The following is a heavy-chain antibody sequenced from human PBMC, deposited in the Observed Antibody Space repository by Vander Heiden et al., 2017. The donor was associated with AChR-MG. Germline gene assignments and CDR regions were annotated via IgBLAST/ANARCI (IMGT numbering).Heavy chain of an antibody. J-gene: IGHJ4*02. V-gene: IGHV1-46*03. CDR1: GYTFTTYY. CDR3: ARVPPRGLFDY. CDR2: INPSGTKT. D-gene: IGHD1-26*01. Sequence: QVQLVQSGAEVKTPGASVKISCKSSGYTFTTYYIHWVRQAPGQGLEWMGMINPSGTKTDYAQKFQGRVTMTRDTSTSTVYMGLSSLRSEDTAVYYCARVPPRGLFDYWGQGTLVTVSS.